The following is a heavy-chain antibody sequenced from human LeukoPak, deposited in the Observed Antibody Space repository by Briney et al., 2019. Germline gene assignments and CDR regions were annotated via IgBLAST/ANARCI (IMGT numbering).Heavy chain of an antibody. D-gene: IGHD6-19*01. CDR1: GFSFSSYA. J-gene: IGHJ4*02. CDR2: ISGSGGST. V-gene: IGHV3-23*01. Sequence: GGSLRLSCAASGFSFSSYAMSWVRQAPGKGLEWVSAISGSGGSTYYADSVKGRFTISRDNSKNTLYPQMNSLRAEDTAVYYCAKDARRTSGWYFFDYWGQGTLVTVSS. CDR3: AKDARRTSGWYFFDY.